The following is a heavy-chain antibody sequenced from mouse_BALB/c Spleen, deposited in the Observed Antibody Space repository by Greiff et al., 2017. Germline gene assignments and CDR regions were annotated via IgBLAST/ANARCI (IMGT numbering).Heavy chain of an antibody. V-gene: IGHV1-80*01. J-gene: IGHJ3*01. Sequence: VQLQQSEAELVRPGSSVKISCKASGYAFSSYWMNWVKQRPGQGLEWIGQIYPGDGDTNYNGKFKGKATLTADKSSSTAYMQLSSLTSEDSAVYFCAREGVRGFAYWGQGTLVTVSA. D-gene: IGHD2-14*01. CDR3: AREGVRGFAY. CDR1: GYAFSSYW. CDR2: IYPGDGDT.